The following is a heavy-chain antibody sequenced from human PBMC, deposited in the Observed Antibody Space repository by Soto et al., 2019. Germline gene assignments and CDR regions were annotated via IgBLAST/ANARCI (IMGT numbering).Heavy chain of an antibody. CDR2: IIPIFGTA. D-gene: IGHD2-2*01. CDR1: GGTFSSYA. V-gene: IGHV1-69*01. Sequence: QVQLVQSGAEVKKPGSSVKVSCKASGGTFSSYAISWVRQAPGQGLEWMGGIIPIFGTANYAQKFQGRVTITADESTSTAYMELSSLRSEDTAVYYCARERSPYWVVVPAAIPNYYYYYGMDVWGQGTTVTVSS. J-gene: IGHJ6*02. CDR3: ARERSPYWVVVPAAIPNYYYYYGMDV.